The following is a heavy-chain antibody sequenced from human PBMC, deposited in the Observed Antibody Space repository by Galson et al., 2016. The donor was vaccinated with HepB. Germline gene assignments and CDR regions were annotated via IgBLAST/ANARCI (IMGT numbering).Heavy chain of an antibody. V-gene: IGHV3-53*01. Sequence: RLSCAASGITVSTNSISWVRQAPGKGLEWISILYSDGSPHYAGSVRGRFTFSRDDSKNTLYLQMSSLSAEDTAVYYCARDNRGYCSGGNCPTHYYYGMDVWGQGTTVTVSS. J-gene: IGHJ6*02. CDR1: GITVSTNS. CDR3: ARDNRGYCSGGNCPTHYYYGMDV. CDR2: LYSDGSP. D-gene: IGHD2-15*01.